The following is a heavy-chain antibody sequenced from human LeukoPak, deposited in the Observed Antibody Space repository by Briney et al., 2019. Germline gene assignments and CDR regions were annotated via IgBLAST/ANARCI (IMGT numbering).Heavy chain of an antibody. Sequence: GGSLRLSCAASGFTFSSYGMHWVRQAPGKGLEWVAVISYDGSNKYYADSVKGRFTISRDNSKNTLYLQMGSLRAEDMAVYYCARVAAYYYYYYMDVWSKGTTVTISS. CDR2: ISYDGSNK. J-gene: IGHJ6*03. CDR1: GFTFSSYG. V-gene: IGHV3-30*03. D-gene: IGHD2-21*01. CDR3: ARVAAYYYYYYMDV.